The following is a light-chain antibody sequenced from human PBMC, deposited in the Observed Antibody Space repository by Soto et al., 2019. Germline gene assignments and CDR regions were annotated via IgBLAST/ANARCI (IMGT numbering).Light chain of an antibody. J-gene: IGKJ1*01. CDR3: QQYNNWPPKT. CDR1: QTVNSK. CDR2: DSS. V-gene: IGKV3-15*01. Sequence: EIVMTQSPATLSVSPGERATLSCRASQTVNSKLAWYQQKPGQAPRLLIYDSSTRATGIPARFSGSGSGTEFTLTISSLQSEDFAIYYCQQYNNWPPKTFGQGTKVEI.